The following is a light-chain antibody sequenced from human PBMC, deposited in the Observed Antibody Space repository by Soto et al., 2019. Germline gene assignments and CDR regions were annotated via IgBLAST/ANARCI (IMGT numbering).Light chain of an antibody. CDR1: QSVSSY. CDR2: DAS. Sequence: EIVLTQSPATLSLSPGERATLSCRASQSVSSYLAWYQQKPGQAPRLLIYDASNRATGIPARFSGSGSGTDFTLPITSLEPEDFAVYYCQQRVNWPLTFGQGTKV. J-gene: IGKJ1*01. CDR3: QQRVNWPLT. V-gene: IGKV3-11*01.